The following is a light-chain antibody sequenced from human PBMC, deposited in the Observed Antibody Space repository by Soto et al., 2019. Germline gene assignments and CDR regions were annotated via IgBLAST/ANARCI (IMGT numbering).Light chain of an antibody. CDR2: EVS. CDR3: SSYTTTNTLHV. J-gene: IGLJ1*01. CDR1: SSDVGGYNY. V-gene: IGLV2-14*01. Sequence: QPVLTQPASVSGSPGQSITVSCTGTSSDVGGYNYVSWYQQHPGKAPKLIIYEVSHRPSAVSNRFSGSKSGNTASLTISGLQAEDEAEYYCSSYTTTNTLHVFGTGTKLTVL.